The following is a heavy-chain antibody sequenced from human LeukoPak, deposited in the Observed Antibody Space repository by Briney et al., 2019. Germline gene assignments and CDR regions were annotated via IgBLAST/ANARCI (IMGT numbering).Heavy chain of an antibody. CDR1: GGSISSYY. CDR3: ARENYYGSGRGLGNYYYGMDV. V-gene: IGHV4-59*12. J-gene: IGHJ6*02. D-gene: IGHD3-10*01. CDR2: IYYSGST. Sequence: TSETLSLACTVSGGSISSYYWSWIRQPPGKGLEWIGYIYYSGSTNYNPSLKSRVTISVDTSKNQFSLKLSSVTAADTAVYYCARENYYGSGRGLGNYYYGMDVWGQGTTVTVSS.